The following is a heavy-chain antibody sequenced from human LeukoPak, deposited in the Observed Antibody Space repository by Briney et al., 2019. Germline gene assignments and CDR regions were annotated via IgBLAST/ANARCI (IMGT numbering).Heavy chain of an antibody. V-gene: IGHV3-48*02. Sequence: RGGSLTLSCAPSGFTFSDYSLNWVRQATGEGLEWVSYISSRSSTVYYADSVKGRLTISRDNAKNSLYLQMNSLRDENTAVYYCARDVGWLRFVFDHWGQGIPVTVSS. J-gene: IGHJ4*02. D-gene: IGHD5-12*01. CDR3: ARDVGWLRFVFDH. CDR2: ISSRSSTV. CDR1: GFTFSDYS.